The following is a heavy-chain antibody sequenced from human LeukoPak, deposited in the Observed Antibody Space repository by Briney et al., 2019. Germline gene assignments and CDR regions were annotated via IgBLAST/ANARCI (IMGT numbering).Heavy chain of an antibody. J-gene: IGHJ5*02. Sequence: GGSLRLSCAASGFSLRSSEKNWVRQAPGKGPEWVAHINSADNVEYYTDSVRGRCTMSRDNAKDLLYLQMNSLRDEDTAVYYCARDTVNGPFVISLDLWGQGVLVTVSS. CDR2: INSADNVE. V-gene: IGHV3-48*03. D-gene: IGHD2-8*01. CDR3: ARDTVNGPFVISLDL. CDR1: GFSLRSSE.